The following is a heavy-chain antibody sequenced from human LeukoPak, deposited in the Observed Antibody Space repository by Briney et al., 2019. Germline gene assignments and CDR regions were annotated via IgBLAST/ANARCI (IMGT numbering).Heavy chain of an antibody. V-gene: IGHV1-3*01. D-gene: IGHD6-13*01. Sequence: ASVKVSCKASGYTFTSYAMHWVRQAPGQRLEWMGWINAGNGNTKYSQKFQGRATITRDTSASTAYMELSSLRSEDTAVYYCARLRYSSHESYYYYGMDVWGQGTTVTVSS. CDR2: INAGNGNT. CDR3: ARLRYSSHESYYYYGMDV. J-gene: IGHJ6*02. CDR1: GYTFTSYA.